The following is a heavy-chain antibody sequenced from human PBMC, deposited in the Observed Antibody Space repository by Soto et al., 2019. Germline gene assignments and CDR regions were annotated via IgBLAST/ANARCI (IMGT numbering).Heavy chain of an antibody. V-gene: IGHV3-23*01. CDR2: VSGSGEMT. J-gene: IGHJ4*02. CDR3: ARSEMTYNWND. D-gene: IGHD1-20*01. CDR1: GFTFRGDA. Sequence: EVQLLESGGDLVQPGGSLRLACVASGFTFRGDAMSWVRQAPGKGLEWVSSVSGSGEMTHYADSVQGRFTISRDNSKNMLYLHMESLRVDDTAVYYCARSEMTYNWNDWGQGTLVTVSS.